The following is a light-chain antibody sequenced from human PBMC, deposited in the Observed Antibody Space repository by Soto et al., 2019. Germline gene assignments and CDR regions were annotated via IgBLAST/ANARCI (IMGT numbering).Light chain of an antibody. CDR1: QSLLDSDDGNTY. J-gene: IGKJ2*01. CDR3: MERIEFPYT. V-gene: IGKV2-40*01. CDR2: TLS. Sequence: DIVMTQSPLSLPVSPGEAASFSCRSSQSLLDSDDGNTYLDWFVQKPGQSPQLLIYTLSNRASGVPDRFSGSGSGTDFTLKISTVEAEDVGVYYCMERIEFPYTFGQGTKLEIK.